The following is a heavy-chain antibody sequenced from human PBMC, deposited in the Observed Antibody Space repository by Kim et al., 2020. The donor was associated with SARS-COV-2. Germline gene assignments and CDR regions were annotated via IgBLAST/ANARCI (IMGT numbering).Heavy chain of an antibody. CDR1: GGSISSGGYY. CDR2: IYYSGST. J-gene: IGHJ4*02. D-gene: IGHD2-2*01. CDR3: AIGVVVPAAPLGPSFDY. Sequence: SETLSLTCTVSGGSISSGGYYWSWIRQHPGKGLEWIGYIYYSGSTYYNPSLKSRVTISVDTSKNQFSLKLSSVTAADTAVYYCAIGVVVPAAPLGPSFDYWGQGTLVTVSS. V-gene: IGHV4-31*03.